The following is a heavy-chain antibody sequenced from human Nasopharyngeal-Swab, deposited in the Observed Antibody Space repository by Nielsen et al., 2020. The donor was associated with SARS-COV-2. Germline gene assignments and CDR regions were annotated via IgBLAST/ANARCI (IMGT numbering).Heavy chain of an antibody. V-gene: IGHV1-69*13. D-gene: IGHD4-23*01. Sequence: SVKVSCKASGDTFSSSAICWVRQAPGQGLEWMGGILPMYGSTTYARKLEGRVTITADESTRTAHMELRSLTSDDTSIYYCARGGGGNFDDPLDIWGQGTMVTISS. CDR3: ARGGGGNFDDPLDI. J-gene: IGHJ3*02. CDR2: ILPMYGST. CDR1: GDTFSSSA.